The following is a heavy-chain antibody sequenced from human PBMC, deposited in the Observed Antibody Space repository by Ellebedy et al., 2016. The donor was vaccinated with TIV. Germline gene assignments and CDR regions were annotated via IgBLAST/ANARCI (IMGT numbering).Heavy chain of an antibody. D-gene: IGHD5-18*01. CDR3: AKDRTPGDGYWVFDF. V-gene: IGHV3-23*01. CDR2: IVGSGGSR. CDR1: GFSFSSYA. J-gene: IGHJ4*02. Sequence: PGGSLRLSFAASGFSFSSYAMSWVRQAPGKGLEWVSGIVGSGGSRYADSVKGRFTISRDNSKSTLDLQMSSLRAEDTAVYYCAKDRTPGDGYWVFDFWGQGTLVTVST.